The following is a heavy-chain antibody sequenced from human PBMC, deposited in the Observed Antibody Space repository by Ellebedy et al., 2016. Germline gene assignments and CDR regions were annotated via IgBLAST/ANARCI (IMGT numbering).Heavy chain of an antibody. CDR1: GFTFSSYA. D-gene: IGHD4-17*01. V-gene: IGHV3-30-3*01. CDR3: ARGEDDFGDYEWYFDL. CDR2: ISNDGSNN. J-gene: IGHJ2*01. Sequence: GGSLRLSCTASGFTFSSYAMHWVRQAPGKGLEWVAVISNDGSNNYYADSVKGRFTISRDNSKNTLYLHMNSLRAEDTAVYYCARGEDDFGDYEWYFDLWGRGIMVIVSS.